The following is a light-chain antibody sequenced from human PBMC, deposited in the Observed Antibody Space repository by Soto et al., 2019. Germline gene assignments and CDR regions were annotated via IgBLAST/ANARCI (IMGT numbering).Light chain of an antibody. CDR3: QQYKNWPRT. Sequence: EIVITQSPATLSVSPGERATLSCRASQSVSSNLAWYQQQPGQAPQLLIYCASTSATGIPARFSGSGSGTEFTLTISSLKSEDFAVYYCQQYKNWPRTFGHVTKVEL. CDR1: QSVSSN. J-gene: IGKJ1*01. CDR2: CAS. V-gene: IGKV3-15*01.